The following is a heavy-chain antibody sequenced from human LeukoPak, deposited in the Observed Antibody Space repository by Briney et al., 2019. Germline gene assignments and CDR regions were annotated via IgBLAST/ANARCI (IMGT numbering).Heavy chain of an antibody. CDR1: GGSISSYY. Sequence: SETLSLTCTVSGGSISSYYWSWIRQPPGKGLEWIGCIYYSGSTNYNPSLKSRVTISVDTSKNQFSLKLSSVTAADTAVYYCARDGSGYSYGPIDYWGQGTLVTVSS. V-gene: IGHV4-59*01. J-gene: IGHJ4*02. CDR3: ARDGSGYSYGPIDY. CDR2: IYYSGST. D-gene: IGHD5-18*01.